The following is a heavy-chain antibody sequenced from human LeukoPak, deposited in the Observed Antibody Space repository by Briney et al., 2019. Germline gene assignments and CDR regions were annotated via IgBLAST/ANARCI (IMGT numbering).Heavy chain of an antibody. D-gene: IGHD3-10*01. J-gene: IGHJ4*02. CDR2: LYYSGAN. V-gene: IGHV4-59*08. CDR3: AGGYYSPYFDS. Sequence: PSETLSLTCTVSGGSISGYYWNWLRQPPGKRLEWIGHLYYSGANDYNPSLKSRVTISVDTSKNQFSLNLSSVTAADTAVYYCAGGYYSPYFDSWGQGTLVTVSS. CDR1: GGSISGYY.